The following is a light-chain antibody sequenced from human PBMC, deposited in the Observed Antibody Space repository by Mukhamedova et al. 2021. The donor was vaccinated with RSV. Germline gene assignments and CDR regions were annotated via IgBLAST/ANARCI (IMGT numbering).Light chain of an antibody. V-gene: IGKV3-20*01. CDR1: QSVSSSY. CDR2: GAS. Sequence: RASQSVSSSYLAWYQQKPGQAPRLLIYGASSRATGIPDRFSGSGSGTDFTLTISRLEPEDFAVYYCQQYGSSPYSFGQGTKLEI. CDR3: QQYGSSPYS. J-gene: IGKJ2*03.